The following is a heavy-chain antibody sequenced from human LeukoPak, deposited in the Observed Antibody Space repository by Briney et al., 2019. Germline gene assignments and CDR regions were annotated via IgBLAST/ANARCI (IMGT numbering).Heavy chain of an antibody. V-gene: IGHV4-59*01. CDR2: IYYSGST. D-gene: IGHD2-21*02. CDR1: GGSISSYY. Sequence: PSETQSLTCTVSGGSISSYYWSWIRQPPGKGLEWIGYIYYSGSTNYNPSLKSRVTISVDTSKNQFSLKLSSVTAADTAVYYCARLVVTASYDAFDIWGQGTMVTVSS. CDR3: ARLVVTASYDAFDI. J-gene: IGHJ3*02.